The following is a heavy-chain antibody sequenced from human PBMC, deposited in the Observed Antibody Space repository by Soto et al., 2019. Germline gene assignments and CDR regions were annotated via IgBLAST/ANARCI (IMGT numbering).Heavy chain of an antibody. CDR3: AGSDGRY. J-gene: IGHJ4*02. V-gene: IGHV4-59*01. CDR2: IYYSGST. Sequence: QVQLQESGPGLVKPSETLSLTCTVSGGSISSYYWSWIRQPPGKGLEWIGYIYYSGSTNYNPSLTSRVTISVVTSKNQFSLKLSSVTAADTAVYYCAGSDGRYWGQGTLVTVSS. CDR1: GGSISSYY.